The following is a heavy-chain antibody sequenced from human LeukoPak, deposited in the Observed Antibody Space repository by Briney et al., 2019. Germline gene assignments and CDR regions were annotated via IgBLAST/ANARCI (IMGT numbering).Heavy chain of an antibody. J-gene: IGHJ4*02. Sequence: PGRSLRLSCAASGFTLSSYGMHWVRQAPGKGLEWVAVISYDGSNKYYADSVKGRFTISRDNSKNTLYLQMNSLRAEDTAVYYCAKGRGRELLVEFDYWGQGTLVTVSS. V-gene: IGHV3-30*18. CDR2: ISYDGSNK. CDR3: AKGRGRELLVEFDY. D-gene: IGHD3-10*01. CDR1: GFTLSSYG.